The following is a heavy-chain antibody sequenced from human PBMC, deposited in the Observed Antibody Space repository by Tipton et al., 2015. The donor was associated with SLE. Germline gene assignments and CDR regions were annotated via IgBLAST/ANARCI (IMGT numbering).Heavy chain of an antibody. D-gene: IGHD2-8*02. Sequence: TLSLTCAVYGGSFSGYYWSWIRQPPGKGLEWIGEINQSGRTNYNPSLKSRVTISVHTSKSQFSLDLRSATAADTAIYYCARVMYQLPGGIFDYWGQGALVTVSS. CDR3: ARVMYQLPGGIFDY. V-gene: IGHV4-34*01. J-gene: IGHJ4*02. CDR2: INQSGRT. CDR1: GGSFSGYY.